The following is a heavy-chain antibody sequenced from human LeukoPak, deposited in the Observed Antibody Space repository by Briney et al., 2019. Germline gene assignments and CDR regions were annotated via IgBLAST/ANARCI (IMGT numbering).Heavy chain of an antibody. V-gene: IGHV3-33*01. CDR2: IWYDGSNK. J-gene: IGHJ6*02. CDR3: ARDPNYDFWSGYYGNYYGMDV. D-gene: IGHD3-3*01. CDR1: GFTFSSYG. Sequence: GGSLRVSCAASGFTFSSYGMHWVRQAPGKGLEWVAVIWYDGSNKYYADSVKGRFTISRDNSKNTLYLQMNSLRAEDTAVYYCARDPNYDFWSGYYGNYYGMDVWGQGTTVTVSS.